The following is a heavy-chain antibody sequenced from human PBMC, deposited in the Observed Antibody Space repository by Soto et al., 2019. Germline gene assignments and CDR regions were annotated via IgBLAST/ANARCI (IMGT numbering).Heavy chain of an antibody. J-gene: IGHJ5*02. CDR1: GGSFSGYY. D-gene: IGHD2-21*02. CDR2: INHSGST. V-gene: IGHV4-34*01. Sequence: SETLSLTCAVYGGSFSGYYWSWIRQPPGKGLEWIGEINHSGSTNYNPSLKSRVTISVDTSKNQFSLKLSSVTAADTAVYYCARGRIVVVTAMGWFDPWGQGTLVTVSS. CDR3: ARGRIVVVTAMGWFDP.